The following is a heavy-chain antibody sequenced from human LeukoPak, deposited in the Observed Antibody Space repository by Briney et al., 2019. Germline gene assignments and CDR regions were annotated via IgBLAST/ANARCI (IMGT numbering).Heavy chain of an antibody. CDR2: INPDGSST. V-gene: IGHV3-74*01. D-gene: IGHD2-2*01. Sequence: GGSLRLSCAASGFTFSTYWTHWVRQAPGKGLVWVSRINPDGSSTSYADSVKGRFTISRDNAKNTLYLQMNSLRAEDTGVFYCARGRYCTSASCYFDSGGRGPLVTVSS. CDR3: ARGRYCTSASCYFDS. J-gene: IGHJ4*02. CDR1: GFTFSTYW.